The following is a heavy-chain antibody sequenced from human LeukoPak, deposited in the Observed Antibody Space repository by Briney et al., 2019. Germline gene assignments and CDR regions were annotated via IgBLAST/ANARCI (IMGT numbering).Heavy chain of an antibody. Sequence: QPGGSLRLSCAASGFTFSSCAMSWVRQAPGKGLEWASGISGSGVSTYYADSVKGRFTITRDNSKNTLYLQMSSLRAEDTAVYYCAKIPQTTSVGYFDYWGQGNLVTVSS. CDR3: AKIPQTTSVGYFDY. V-gene: IGHV3-23*01. J-gene: IGHJ4*02. D-gene: IGHD4-17*01. CDR1: GFTFSSCA. CDR2: ISGSGVST.